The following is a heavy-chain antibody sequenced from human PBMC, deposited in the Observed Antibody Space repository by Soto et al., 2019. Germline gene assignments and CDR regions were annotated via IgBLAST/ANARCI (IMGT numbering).Heavy chain of an antibody. V-gene: IGHV3-23*01. Sequence: GGSLRLSCAASGFTFSSYAMSWVRQAPGKGLEWVSAISGSGGSTYYADSMKGRFTISRDNSKNTLYLQMNSLRAEDTAVYYCAKDSNCGGDCYQGYYFDYWGQGTLVTVSS. CDR1: GFTFSSYA. J-gene: IGHJ4*02. CDR2: ISGSGGST. D-gene: IGHD2-21*02. CDR3: AKDSNCGGDCYQGYYFDY.